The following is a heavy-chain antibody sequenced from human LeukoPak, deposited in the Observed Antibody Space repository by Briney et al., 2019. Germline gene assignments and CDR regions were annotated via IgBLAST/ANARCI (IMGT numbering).Heavy chain of an antibody. V-gene: IGHV4-34*01. CDR3: AKANIAAVSTSSWFDP. J-gene: IGHJ5*02. Sequence: SETLSLTCAVYGGSFSGYYWSWIRQPPGKGLEWIGEINHSGSTNYNPSLKSRVTISVDTSKNQFSLKLSSVTAADTAVYYCAKANIAAVSTSSWFDPWGQGTLVTVSS. CDR1: GGSFSGYY. CDR2: INHSGST. D-gene: IGHD6-25*01.